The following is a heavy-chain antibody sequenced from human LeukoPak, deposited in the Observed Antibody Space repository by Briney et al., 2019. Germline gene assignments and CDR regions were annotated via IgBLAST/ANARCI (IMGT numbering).Heavy chain of an antibody. Sequence: SQTLSLTCVVSGGSISRGSYYWSWIRQPAGKGLEWIGRIYTSGSTNYNPSLKSRVTMSVDTSKNQSSLKLSSVTAADTAVYYCAREVVESSVDYWGQGTLVTVSS. J-gene: IGHJ4*02. V-gene: IGHV4-61*02. D-gene: IGHD6-25*01. CDR3: AREVVESSVDY. CDR2: IYTSGST. CDR1: GGSISRGSYY.